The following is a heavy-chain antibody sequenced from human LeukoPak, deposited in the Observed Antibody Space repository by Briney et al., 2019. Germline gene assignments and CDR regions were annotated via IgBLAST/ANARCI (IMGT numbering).Heavy chain of an antibody. CDR3: ARDSTYCSGGSCFGY. CDR1: GGTFSSYA. J-gene: IGHJ4*02. D-gene: IGHD2-15*01. V-gene: IGHV1-69*04. Sequence: ASVKVSCKASGGTFSSYAISWVRQAPGQGLEWMGRIIPILGIANYAQKFQGRVTITADKSTSTAYMELSSLRSEDTAVYYCARDSTYCSGGSCFGYWGQRTLVTVSS. CDR2: IIPILGIA.